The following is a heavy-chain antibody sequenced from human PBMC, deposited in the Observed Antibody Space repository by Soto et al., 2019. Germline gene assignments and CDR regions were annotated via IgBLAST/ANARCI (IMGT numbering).Heavy chain of an antibody. CDR3: ARGEQWLGTNYYYYMDV. V-gene: IGHV4-34*01. J-gene: IGHJ6*03. CDR2: INHSGST. CDR1: GGSFSGYY. Sequence: SETLSLTCAVYGGSFSGYYWGWIRQPPGKGLEWIGEINHSGSTNYNPSLKSRVTISVDTSKNQFSLKLSSVTAADTAVYYCARGEQWLGTNYYYYMDVWGKGTTVTVSS. D-gene: IGHD5-12*01.